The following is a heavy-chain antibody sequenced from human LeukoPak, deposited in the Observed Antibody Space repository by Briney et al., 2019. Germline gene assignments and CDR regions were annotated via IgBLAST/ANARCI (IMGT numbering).Heavy chain of an antibody. CDR3: ATIYDFWSGYYNYFDY. CDR1: GGSISSSSYY. D-gene: IGHD3-3*01. V-gene: IGHV4-39*07. Sequence: SETLSLTCTVSGGSISSSSYYWGWIRQPSGKGLEWIGSIYYSGSTYYNPSLKSRVTISVDTSKNQFSLKLSSVTAADTAVYYCATIYDFWSGYYNYFDYWGQGTLVTVSS. J-gene: IGHJ4*02. CDR2: IYYSGST.